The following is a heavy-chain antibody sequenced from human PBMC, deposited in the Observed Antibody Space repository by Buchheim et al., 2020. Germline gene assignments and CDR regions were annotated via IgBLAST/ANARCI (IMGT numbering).Heavy chain of an antibody. J-gene: IGHJ4*02. CDR2: INHSGST. Sequence: QVQLQQWGAGLLKPSETLSLTCAVYGGSFSGYYWSWIRQPPGKGLEWIGEINHSGSTNYNPSLKSRVTISVETSKNQLSLKLSSVTAADTAVYYCARGLRCRGCGVGDYWGQGTL. CDR1: GGSFSGYY. V-gene: IGHV4-34*01. D-gene: IGHD5-24*01. CDR3: ARGLRCRGCGVGDY.